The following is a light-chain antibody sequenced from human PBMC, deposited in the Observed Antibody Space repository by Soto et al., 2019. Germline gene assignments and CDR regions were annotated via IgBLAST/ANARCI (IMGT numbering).Light chain of an antibody. CDR3: LPDYTYPWT. Sequence: IQMTQYPSSLSASVRDRFTITGMASQDIGNDLGWYQQKPGKAPNLLIYAASSLRSGVTSRFSGSGSGTHFTLTINSLQAEDSATYFCLPDYTYPWTVGQGTKVDIK. V-gene: IGKV1-6*02. CDR2: AAS. J-gene: IGKJ1*01. CDR1: QDIGND.